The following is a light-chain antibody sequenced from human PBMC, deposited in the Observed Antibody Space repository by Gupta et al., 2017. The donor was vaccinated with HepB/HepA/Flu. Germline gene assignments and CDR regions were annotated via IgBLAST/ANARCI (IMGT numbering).Light chain of an antibody. J-gene: IGKJ1*01. CDR3: QQRSNWPRT. Sequence: DIVLTQSPATLSLSPGERATLSCRASQSVSSYLAWYQQKPGQAPRLLIYDASNRATGIPARFSGSGSGTDFTLTISSLEPEDFAVYYCQQRSNWPRTFGQGTQLEIK. V-gene: IGKV3-11*01. CDR2: DAS. CDR1: QSVSSY.